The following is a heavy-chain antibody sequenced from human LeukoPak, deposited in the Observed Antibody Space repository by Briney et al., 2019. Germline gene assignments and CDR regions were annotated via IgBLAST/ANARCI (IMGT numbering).Heavy chain of an antibody. V-gene: IGHV3-21*06. Sequence: GGSLRLSCAASGFTFRSYNMNWVRQAPGKGLEWVSFISKTTTNIYYGDSVRGRFTISRDNAKNSIHLQMSSLRAEDSAVYYCVRGDGDLFDYWGQGTLVSVSS. CDR1: GFTFRSYN. J-gene: IGHJ4*02. CDR2: ISKTTTNI. CDR3: VRGDGDLFDY. D-gene: IGHD4-17*01.